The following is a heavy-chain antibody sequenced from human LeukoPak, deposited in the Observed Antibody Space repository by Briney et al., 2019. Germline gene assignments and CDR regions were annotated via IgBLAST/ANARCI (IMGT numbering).Heavy chain of an antibody. J-gene: IGHJ4*02. CDR1: VYTFTSYG. Sequence: ASVKVSHKPSVYTFTSYGISWVREAPGHGQEGRGWISAYNGNTNYPQKLQGRVTMSTDTSTSTAYMELRSLRSDDTAVYYCARDPQGGLQSPSYFDYWGQGTLVTVSS. CDR2: ISAYNGNT. D-gene: IGHD5-24*01. V-gene: IGHV1-18*01. CDR3: ARDPQGGLQSPSYFDY.